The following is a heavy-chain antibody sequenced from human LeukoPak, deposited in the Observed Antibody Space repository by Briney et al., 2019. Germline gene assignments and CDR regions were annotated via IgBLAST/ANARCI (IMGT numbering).Heavy chain of an antibody. CDR3: ARDGPQNRPFNY. D-gene: IGHD2/OR15-2a*01. CDR1: GYTLTNYA. Sequence: ASVTVSFKASGYTLTNYAMNWVRQAPGQGLEWMGWINTNTGNPTYVRDFTGRFVFSLDTSVSTAYLQINSLEAEDTAVYYCARDGPQNRPFNYWGQGTLVTVSS. J-gene: IGHJ4*02. V-gene: IGHV7-4-1*02. CDR2: INTNTGNP.